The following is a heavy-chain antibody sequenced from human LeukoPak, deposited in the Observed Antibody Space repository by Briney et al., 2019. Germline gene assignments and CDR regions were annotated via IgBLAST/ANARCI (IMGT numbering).Heavy chain of an antibody. J-gene: IGHJ4*01. CDR3: TTSPYYYDY. Sequence: GGSLRLSCAASGFTFSSYWMSWVRQAPGKGLESVARIQSNRDGGTADYAAPVKGRFSISRDDSQNTLYLQMNSLTTKDTGVYYCTTSPYYYDYWGHGTLVTVSS. CDR1: GFTFSSYW. V-gene: IGHV3-15*01. CDR2: IQSNRDGGTA.